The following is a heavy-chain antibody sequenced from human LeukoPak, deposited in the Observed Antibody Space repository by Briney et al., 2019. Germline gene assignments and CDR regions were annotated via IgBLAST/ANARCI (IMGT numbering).Heavy chain of an antibody. V-gene: IGHV4-4*02. CDR1: GGSISSSNW. CDR3: ARGFGPADY. Sequence: NPSGTLSLTCAVSGGSISSSNWWSWVRQPPGKGLEWIGYIYYSGSTNYNPSLKSRVTISVDTSKNQFSLKLSSVTAADTAVYYCARGFGPADYWGQGTLVTVSS. D-gene: IGHD3/OR15-3a*01. J-gene: IGHJ4*02. CDR2: IYYSGST.